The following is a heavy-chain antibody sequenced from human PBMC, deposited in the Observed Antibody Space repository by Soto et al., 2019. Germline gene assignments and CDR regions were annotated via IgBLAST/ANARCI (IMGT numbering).Heavy chain of an antibody. V-gene: IGHV4-39*01. CDR1: GDSMSSSDYY. Sequence: PSETLSLTYAVSGDSMSSSDYYWGWIRQPPGKGLEWIGSIYYSGSTYYNPSLQSRVAISVDTSKNQFSLKLKSVTAADTAIYYCARRTVNIRTFYSGLKTHCFDYWGQGAPVTVSS. D-gene: IGHD6-19*01. CDR3: ARRTVNIRTFYSGLKTHCFDY. CDR2: IYYSGST. J-gene: IGHJ4*02.